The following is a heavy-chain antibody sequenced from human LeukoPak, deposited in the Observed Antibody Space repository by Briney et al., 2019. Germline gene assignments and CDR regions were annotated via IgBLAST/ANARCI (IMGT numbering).Heavy chain of an antibody. Sequence: SVKVSCKASGGTFSSYAISWVRQAPGQGLEWMGGIIPIFGTANYAQKFQGRVTITTDESTSTAYMELSSLRSEDTAVYYCARSMPHHRVVLAFDIWGQGTMVTVSS. CDR1: GGTFSSYA. D-gene: IGHD2/OR15-2a*01. CDR2: IIPIFGTA. J-gene: IGHJ3*02. V-gene: IGHV1-69*05. CDR3: ARSMPHHRVVLAFDI.